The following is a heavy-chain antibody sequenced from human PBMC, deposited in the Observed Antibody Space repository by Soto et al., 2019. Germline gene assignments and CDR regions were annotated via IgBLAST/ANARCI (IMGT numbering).Heavy chain of an antibody. J-gene: IGHJ4*01. V-gene: IGHV1-18*01. CDR1: GYTFTNYG. CDR3: SRGTSIPASGDY. Sequence: QVQLVQSGAEVKKPGASVKVSCKAPGYTFTNYGINWVRQAPGQGLEWLGWVSAYNGERRYAQRVQARVIMTTDTSTTTAYMELRSLRSDDTAVYYCSRGTSIPASGDYWGQGTLVTVSS. CDR2: VSAYNGER. D-gene: IGHD6-6*01.